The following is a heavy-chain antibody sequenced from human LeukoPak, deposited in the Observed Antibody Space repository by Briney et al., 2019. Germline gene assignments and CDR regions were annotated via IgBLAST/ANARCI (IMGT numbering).Heavy chain of an antibody. CDR3: ARRPTLTSGGNFDY. V-gene: IGHV4-39*01. J-gene: IGHJ4*02. D-gene: IGHD1-14*01. Sequence: PSETLSLTCSVSGGSISRSSYYWGWIRQPPGKGLEWIGSLYNTETTYYNPSLQSRVTISVDTSKNQLSLKLSSVTAADTAVYYCARRPTLTSGGNFDYWGQGTLVTVSS. CDR1: GGSISRSSYY. CDR2: LYNTETT.